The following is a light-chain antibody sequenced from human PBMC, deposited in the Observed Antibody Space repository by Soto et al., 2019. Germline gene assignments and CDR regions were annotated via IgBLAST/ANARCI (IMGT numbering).Light chain of an antibody. CDR1: QSVSSN. CDR3: QPYNTSPPFGT. J-gene: IGKJ1*01. Sequence: EIVMTQSPATLSVSPGERATLSCRASQSVSSNLAWYQQKPGQAPRLLIYGASTRATGIPARFSGSGSGTEFTLTISSLQSEDFAVYYCQPYNTSPPFGTFGQGTKVDIK. V-gene: IGKV3-15*01. CDR2: GAS.